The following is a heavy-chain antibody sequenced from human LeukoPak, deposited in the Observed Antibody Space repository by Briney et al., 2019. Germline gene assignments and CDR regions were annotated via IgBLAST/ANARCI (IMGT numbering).Heavy chain of an antibody. D-gene: IGHD5-18*01. Sequence: GGSLRLSCAASGFTFSSFWMHWVRQPPGKGLVWVSGINSDGSTTGYADSVKGRFTISRDNAKSTVHLQMNSLRAEDTAVYYCARGGYGAHMGWGQGTLVTVSS. V-gene: IGHV3-74*01. CDR1: GFTFSSFW. CDR3: ARGGYGAHMG. J-gene: IGHJ4*02. CDR2: INSDGSTT.